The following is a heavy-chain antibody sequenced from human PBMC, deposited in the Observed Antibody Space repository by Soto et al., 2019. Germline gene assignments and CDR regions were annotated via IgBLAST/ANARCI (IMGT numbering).Heavy chain of an antibody. CDR3: ARDGGRHSGGIDY. J-gene: IGHJ4*02. D-gene: IGHD1-26*01. CDR1: GGTFSSSS. CDR2: LIPIFGTA. Sequence: QVQLVQSGAEVQNPGSSVHVACKASGGTFSSSSINCLRQAPGQGLEWMGELIPIFGTANYAQKFQGRVTITAAESTSTAYMELSSLRSEDTAVYYCARDGGRHSGGIDYWGQGTLVTVSS. V-gene: IGHV1-69*01.